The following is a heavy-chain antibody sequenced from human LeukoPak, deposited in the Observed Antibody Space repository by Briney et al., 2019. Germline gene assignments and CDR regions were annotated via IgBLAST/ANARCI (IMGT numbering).Heavy chain of an antibody. CDR2: INPNSGDT. CDR3: AREGSGYTYGRGSYFDY. J-gene: IGHJ4*01. V-gene: IGHV1-2*06. D-gene: IGHD5-18*01. CDR1: GYTLTVYY. Sequence: GASVKVPCKASGYTLTVYYIHWVRQAPGQGLEWMGRINPNSGDTNFAQKFQGRVTMTRDTSISTAYMDLSGLRPDDTAVYYCAREGSGYTYGRGSYFDYWGHGILVTVSS.